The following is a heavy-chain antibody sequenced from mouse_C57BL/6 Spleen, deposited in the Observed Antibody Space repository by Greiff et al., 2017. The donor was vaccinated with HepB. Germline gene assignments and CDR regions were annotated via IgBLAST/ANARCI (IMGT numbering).Heavy chain of an antibody. CDR3: ARAGAQDAMDY. V-gene: IGHV1-55*01. CDR2: ISPGSGTT. Sequence: QVQLQHSGAELVQPGASVKMSCKASGYPFPRYWIPWVQQRPGHGLEWIGAISPGSGTTNYTEKFKRKATRTVDTSSSTAYMQLSSLTSEDSAGYYGARAGAQDAMDYWGQGTSVTVSS. CDR1: GYPFPRYW. J-gene: IGHJ4*01. D-gene: IGHD3-2*02.